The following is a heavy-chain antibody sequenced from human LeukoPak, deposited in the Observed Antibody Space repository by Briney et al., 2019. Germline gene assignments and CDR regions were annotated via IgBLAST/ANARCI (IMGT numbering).Heavy chain of an antibody. Sequence: AGGSLRLSCAASGFTFSSYAMSWVRQAPGKGLEWVSAISGSGGSTYYADSVKGRFTISRDNSKNTLYLQMNSLRAEDTAVYYCAKLTRGYSYGYGDYWGQGTLVTVSS. V-gene: IGHV3-23*01. J-gene: IGHJ4*02. CDR2: ISGSGGST. CDR1: GFTFSSYA. D-gene: IGHD5-18*01. CDR3: AKLTRGYSYGYGDY.